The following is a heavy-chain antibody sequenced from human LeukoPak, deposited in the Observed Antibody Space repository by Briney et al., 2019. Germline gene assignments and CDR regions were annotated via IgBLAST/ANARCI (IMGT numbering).Heavy chain of an antibody. J-gene: IGHJ4*02. CDR1: GFTFNTLA. D-gene: IGHD5-18*01. CDR3: VNHITAMVRGCLDH. Sequence: GGSLRLSCAASGFTFNTLAMSWVRQAPGKGLEWVSAINARGFITYYADSVKGRFTISRDNSKNTLFLQMNSLSVEDTAVYYCVNHITAMVRGCLDHWGQGILLTVSS. V-gene: IGHV3-23*01. CDR2: INARGFIT.